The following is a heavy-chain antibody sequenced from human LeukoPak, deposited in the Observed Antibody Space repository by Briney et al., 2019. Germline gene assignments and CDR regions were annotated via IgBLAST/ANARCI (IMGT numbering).Heavy chain of an antibody. Sequence: GGSLRLSCAASGFTFSNYSMNWVRQAPGKGLEWVSYITSSSTVYYADSVKGRFTISRDNSRNTLYLQMNSLRAEDTAVYYCAKKESSSYYSSFDYWGQGTLVTVSS. V-gene: IGHV3-48*01. D-gene: IGHD3-22*01. J-gene: IGHJ4*02. CDR3: AKKESSSYYSSFDY. CDR2: ITSSSTV. CDR1: GFTFSNYS.